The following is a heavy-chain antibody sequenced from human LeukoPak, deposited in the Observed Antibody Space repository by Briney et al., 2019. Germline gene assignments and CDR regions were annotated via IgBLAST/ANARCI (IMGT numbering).Heavy chain of an antibody. Sequence: GGSLRLSCAASRFTFSSYGMHWVRQAPGKGLEWVAVIWYDGSNKYYADSVKGRFTISRDNSKNTLYLQMNSLRAEDTAVYYCARDAGAYCGGDCYSGDAFDIWGQGTMVTVSS. D-gene: IGHD2-21*02. CDR3: ARDAGAYCGGDCYSGDAFDI. CDR1: RFTFSSYG. V-gene: IGHV3-33*01. J-gene: IGHJ3*02. CDR2: IWYDGSNK.